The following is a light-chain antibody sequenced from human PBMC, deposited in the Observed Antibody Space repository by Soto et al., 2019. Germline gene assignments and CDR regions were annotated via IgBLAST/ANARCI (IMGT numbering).Light chain of an antibody. CDR3: SSYTGSSTLVV. Sequence: QSALTQPASVSGSPGQSITISCTGTSSDVGGYNYVSWYQQRPGKAPKLMIYDVSNRPSGVSNRFSGSKSGNTASLTISGLQAEDEADYYCSSYTGSSTLVVFGGGTKVTVL. CDR1: SSDVGGYNY. CDR2: DVS. J-gene: IGLJ2*01. V-gene: IGLV2-14*01.